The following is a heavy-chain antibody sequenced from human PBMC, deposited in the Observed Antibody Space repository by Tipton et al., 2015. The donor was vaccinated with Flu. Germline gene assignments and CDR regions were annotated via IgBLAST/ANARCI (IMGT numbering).Heavy chain of an antibody. J-gene: IGHJ4*02. Sequence: SLRLSCTASGFTFYNYGMHWVRQAPGKGLEWVAFLHYDGTKEYYADSVRGRFSVSRDNSKNTLYLQMSSLRAEDTAVYYCAKVLQQWLGEFDYWGQGTLVTESS. CDR1: GFTFYNYG. D-gene: IGHD6-19*01. CDR2: LHYDGTKE. CDR3: AKVLQQWLGEFDY. V-gene: IGHV3-30*02.